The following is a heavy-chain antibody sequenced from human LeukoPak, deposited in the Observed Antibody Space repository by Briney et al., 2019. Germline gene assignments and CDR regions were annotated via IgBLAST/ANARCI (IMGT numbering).Heavy chain of an antibody. J-gene: IGHJ6*03. CDR2: MNPNSGNT. Sequence: GASVKVSCKASGYTFTSYDINWVRQATGQGLEWMGWMNPNSGNTGYAQKFQGRVTMTRNTSISTAYMELSSLRSEDTAVYYCARGVLPYYDFWSGSDPSYYHYYMDVWGKGTTVTVSS. CDR1: GYTFTSYD. D-gene: IGHD3-3*01. CDR3: ARGVLPYYDFWSGSDPSYYHYYMDV. V-gene: IGHV1-8*01.